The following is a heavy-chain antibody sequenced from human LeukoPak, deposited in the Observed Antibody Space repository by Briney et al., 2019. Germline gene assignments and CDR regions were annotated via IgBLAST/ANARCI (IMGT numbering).Heavy chain of an antibody. CDR2: IYTSGST. V-gene: IGHV4-61*02. CDR1: GGSISSSSYY. Sequence: SETLSLTCTVSGGSISSSSYYWSWIRQPAGKGLEWIGRIYTSGSTNYNPSLKSRVTMSVDTSKNQFSLKLSSVTAADTAVYYCARLRFLEWLPHPFDYWGQGTLVTVSS. J-gene: IGHJ4*02. D-gene: IGHD3-3*01. CDR3: ARLRFLEWLPHPFDY.